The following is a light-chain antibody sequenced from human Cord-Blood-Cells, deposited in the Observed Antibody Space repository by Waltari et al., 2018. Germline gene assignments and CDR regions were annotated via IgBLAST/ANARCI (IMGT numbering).Light chain of an antibody. V-gene: IGKV1-9*01. CDR2: GAS. CDR1: QGISSY. Sequence: IQSTLSTSFLSASVGNRVTITCPASQGISSYLAWYQQKPGKAPKRLIYGASTLKSGVPSRFSGSGSGTEFTLTISSLQPEDFATDYCQELNSYPITYCQGTRLEIK. J-gene: IGKJ5*01. CDR3: QELNSYPIT.